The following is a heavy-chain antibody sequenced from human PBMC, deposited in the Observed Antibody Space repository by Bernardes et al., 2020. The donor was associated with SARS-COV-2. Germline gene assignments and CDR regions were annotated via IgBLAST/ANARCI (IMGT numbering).Heavy chain of an antibody. J-gene: IGHJ5*02. V-gene: IGHV1-18*01. CDR3: ATVVGYSYGGGWFDP. CDR1: GYTFTSYG. Sequence: ASVKVSCKASGYTFTSYGMSWVRQAPGQGLEWMGWISADNGNTNYAQKIQGRVTMTTDTSTSTAYMELRSLRSDHTAVYYCATVVGYSYGGGWFDPWGQGTLVTVSS. D-gene: IGHD5-18*01. CDR2: ISADNGNT.